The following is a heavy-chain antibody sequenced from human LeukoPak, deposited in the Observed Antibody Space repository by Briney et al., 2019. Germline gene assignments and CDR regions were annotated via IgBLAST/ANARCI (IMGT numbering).Heavy chain of an antibody. CDR3: ARVSGYSCGYEIDY. Sequence: PSETLSLTCTVSGGSISSYYWSWIRQPPGKGLEWIGYIYYSGSTNYNPSLKSRVTISVDTSKNQFSLKLSSVTAADTAVYYCARVSGYSCGYEIDYWGQGTLVTVSS. D-gene: IGHD5-18*01. V-gene: IGHV4-59*01. CDR1: GGSISSYY. CDR2: IYYSGST. J-gene: IGHJ4*02.